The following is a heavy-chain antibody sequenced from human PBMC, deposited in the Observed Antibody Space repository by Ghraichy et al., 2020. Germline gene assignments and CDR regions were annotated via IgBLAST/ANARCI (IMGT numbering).Heavy chain of an antibody. D-gene: IGHD4-17*01. CDR1: GGSVSSGSYY. CDR2: IYYSGST. CDR3: ARDTVSGPSLRYYGMDV. J-gene: IGHJ6*02. Sequence: SETLSLTCTVSGGSVSSGSYYWSWIRQPPGKGLEWIGYIYYSGSTNYNPSLKSRVTISVDTSKNQFSLKLSSVTAADTAVYYCARDTVSGPSLRYYGMDVWGQGTTVTVSS. V-gene: IGHV4-61*01.